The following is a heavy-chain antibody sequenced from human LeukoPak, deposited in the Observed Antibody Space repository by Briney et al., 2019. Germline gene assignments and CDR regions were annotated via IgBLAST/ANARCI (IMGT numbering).Heavy chain of an antibody. Sequence: SETLSLTCTVSGDSISSGNYWGWIRQPPGKGLEWIGSIFHTGSTYYNLSLKSRVTISVDTSKNQFSLRLSSVTAADTAVYYCASPYYYGSGSYQFDYWGQGTLVTVSS. V-gene: IGHV4-38-2*02. CDR1: GDSISSGNY. D-gene: IGHD3-10*01. CDR2: IFHTGST. CDR3: ASPYYYGSGSYQFDY. J-gene: IGHJ4*02.